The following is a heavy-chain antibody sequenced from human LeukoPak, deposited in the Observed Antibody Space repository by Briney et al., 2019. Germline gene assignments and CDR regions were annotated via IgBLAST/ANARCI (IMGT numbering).Heavy chain of an antibody. V-gene: IGHV4-39*01. Sequence: SETLSLTCTVSGGSISSSSYYWGWIRQPPGRGLEWIGSIYYSGSTYYNPSLKSRVTISVDTSKNQFSLKLSSVTAADTAVYYCARTYYDFWSGHFDYWGQGTLVTVSS. D-gene: IGHD3-3*01. CDR2: IYYSGST. J-gene: IGHJ4*02. CDR1: GGSISSSSYY. CDR3: ARTYYDFWSGHFDY.